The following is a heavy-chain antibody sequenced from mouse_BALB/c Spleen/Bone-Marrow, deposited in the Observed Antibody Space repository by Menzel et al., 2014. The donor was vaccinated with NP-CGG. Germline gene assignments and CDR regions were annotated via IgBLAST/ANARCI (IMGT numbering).Heavy chain of an antibody. V-gene: IGHV2-6-1*01. CDR2: LWSGGSA. Sequence: VQLVESGPGLVAPSQSLSITCTILGFSLTSYGVHWVRQPPGKGLEWLVVLWSGGSATYNSALRSRLSISKDNSKSQVFLKMNSLQTDDTAMYYCARNGNFYAMDYWGQGTSVTVSS. J-gene: IGHJ4*01. CDR1: GFSLTSYG. CDR3: ARNGNFYAMDY. D-gene: IGHD2-1*01.